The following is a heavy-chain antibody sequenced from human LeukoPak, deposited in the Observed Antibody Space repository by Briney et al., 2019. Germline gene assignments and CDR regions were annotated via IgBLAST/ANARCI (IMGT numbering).Heavy chain of an antibody. CDR2: ISGSGGST. J-gene: IGHJ4*02. V-gene: IGHV3-23*01. CDR1: GFTFSSYA. CDR3: AKDLGITGTTGYFDY. Sequence: GGSLRLSCLASGFTFSSYAMSWVRQAPGKGLEWVSAISGSGGSTYYADSVKGRFTISRDNSKNTLYLQMNSLRAEDTAVYYCAKDLGITGTTGYFDYWGQGTLVTVSS. D-gene: IGHD1-7*01.